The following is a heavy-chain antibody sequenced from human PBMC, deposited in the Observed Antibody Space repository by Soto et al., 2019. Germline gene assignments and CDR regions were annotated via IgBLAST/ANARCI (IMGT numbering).Heavy chain of an antibody. J-gene: IGHJ6*02. CDR1: GGSFSGYY. D-gene: IGHD3-3*01. CDR3: ARRDSITIAYYSYGMDV. Sequence: SETLSLTCAVYGGSFSGYYWSWIRQPPGKGLEWIGEINHSGSTNYNPSLKSRVTISVDTSKNQFSLKLSSVTAADTAVYYCARRDSITIAYYSYGMDVWGQGPTVTVAS. CDR2: INHSGST. V-gene: IGHV4-34*01.